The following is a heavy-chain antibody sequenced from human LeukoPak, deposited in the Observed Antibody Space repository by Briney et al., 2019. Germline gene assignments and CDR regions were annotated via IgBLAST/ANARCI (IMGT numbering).Heavy chain of an antibody. CDR3: ARLRGVLYNWFDP. D-gene: IGHD2/OR15-2a*01. J-gene: IGHJ5*02. Sequence: GGSLRLSCAASGFTFSSYWMSWVRQAPGKGLEWVANIKQDGSEKYYVDSVKGRFTISRDNAKNSLYLQMNSLRAEDTAVYYCARLRGVLYNWFDPWGQGTLVTVSS. CDR1: GFTFSSYW. CDR2: IKQDGSEK. V-gene: IGHV3-7*01.